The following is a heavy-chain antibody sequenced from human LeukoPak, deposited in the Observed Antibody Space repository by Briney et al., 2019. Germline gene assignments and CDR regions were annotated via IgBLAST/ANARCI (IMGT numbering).Heavy chain of an antibody. CDR1: GYTFTSYD. Sequence: GASVKVSCKASGYTFTSYDINWVRQATGQGLEWMGWMNPNSGNTGYAQKFQGRVTMTRNTSISTAYMELSSLRSDDTAVYYCARDNHYDYVWGSYPNVFDYWGQGTLVTVSS. D-gene: IGHD3-16*02. V-gene: IGHV1-8*01. J-gene: IGHJ4*02. CDR2: MNPNSGNT. CDR3: ARDNHYDYVWGSYPNVFDY.